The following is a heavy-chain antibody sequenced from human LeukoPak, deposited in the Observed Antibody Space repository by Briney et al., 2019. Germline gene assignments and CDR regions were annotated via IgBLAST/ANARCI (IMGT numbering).Heavy chain of an antibody. CDR3: ARRDTLTGNSGVFYFDY. J-gene: IGHJ4*02. D-gene: IGHD3-9*01. Sequence: SETLSLTCTVSDGSLSSVSYSWGWVRQPPGKGLEWIGTICCSGSTYYNSSLKSRVTISVDTSKNQFSLRLSSVTAADTAVYYCARRDTLTGNSGVFYFDYWGQGTLVTVSS. V-gene: IGHV4-39*01. CDR1: DGSLSSVSYS. CDR2: ICCSGST.